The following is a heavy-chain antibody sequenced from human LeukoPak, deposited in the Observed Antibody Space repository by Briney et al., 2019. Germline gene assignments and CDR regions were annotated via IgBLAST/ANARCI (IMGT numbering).Heavy chain of an antibody. CDR3: ARDSRGSGSQGPFDY. Sequence: GGSLRLSCAASGFTFSSYSMNWVRQAPGKGLEWVSYISSSSSTIYYADSVKGRFTISRDNAKNSLYLQMNSLRAEDTAVYYCARDSRGSGSQGPFDYWGQGTLVTVSS. CDR1: GFTFSSYS. D-gene: IGHD3-10*01. J-gene: IGHJ4*02. V-gene: IGHV3-48*01. CDR2: ISSSSSTI.